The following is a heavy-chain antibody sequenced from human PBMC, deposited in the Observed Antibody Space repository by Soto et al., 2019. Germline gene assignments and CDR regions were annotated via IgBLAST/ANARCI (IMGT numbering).Heavy chain of an antibody. D-gene: IGHD3-3*01. V-gene: IGHV3-21*01. Sequence: GGSLRLSCAASGFTFSSYSMNWVRQAPGKGLEWVSSISSSSSYIYYADSVKGRFTISRDNAKNSLYLQMNSLRAEDTAVYYCARDWDDFWSGYYFRDYYYYYGMDVWGQGTTVTVSS. J-gene: IGHJ6*02. CDR1: GFTFSSYS. CDR2: ISSSSSYI. CDR3: ARDWDDFWSGYYFRDYYYYYGMDV.